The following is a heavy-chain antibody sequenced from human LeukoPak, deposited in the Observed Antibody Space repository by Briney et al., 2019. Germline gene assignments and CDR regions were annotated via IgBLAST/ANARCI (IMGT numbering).Heavy chain of an antibody. D-gene: IGHD3-10*01. J-gene: IGHJ5*02. CDR2: IYYSGST. V-gene: IGHV4-39*07. CDR3: ARDIGFGELLFWFDP. CDR1: GGSISSSSYY. Sequence: SETLSLTCTVSGGSISSSSYYWGWIRQPPGKGLEWIGSIYYSGSTYYNPSLKRRVTISVDTSKNQFSLKLSSVTAADTAVYYCARDIGFGELLFWFDPWGQGTLVTVSS.